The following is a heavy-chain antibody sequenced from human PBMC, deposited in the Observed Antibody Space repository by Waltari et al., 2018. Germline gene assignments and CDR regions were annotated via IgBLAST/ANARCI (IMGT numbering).Heavy chain of an antibody. CDR3: AAQAGEYSGYEEREDH. D-gene: IGHD5-12*01. CDR2: IYSIGNT. V-gene: IGHV3-53*01. J-gene: IGHJ4*02. CDR1: GFTVSSNY. Sequence: EVQLVESGGGLIQPGGSLRLSCAASGFTVSSNYMSWVRQAPGEGLGWVSLIYSIGNTYYGDSVKGRFTISRDNLKNTLYLQMNSGRAEDTAVYYCAAQAGEYSGYEEREDHWGQGTLVTVSS.